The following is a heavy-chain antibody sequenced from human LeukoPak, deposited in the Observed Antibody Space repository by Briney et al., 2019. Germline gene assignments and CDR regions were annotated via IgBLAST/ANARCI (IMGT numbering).Heavy chain of an antibody. CDR3: AKDPILSGYDF. D-gene: IGHD5-12*01. CDR1: GGSISSSSHY. V-gene: IGHV4-39*07. J-gene: IGHJ4*02. Sequence: SETLSLTCTVSGGSISSSSHYWGWIRQPPGKGLEWIGSISNSGSTYYNPSLKSRVTISVDTSNNQFSLKLSSVTAADTAVYYCAKDPILSGYDFWGQGTLVTVSS. CDR2: ISNSGST.